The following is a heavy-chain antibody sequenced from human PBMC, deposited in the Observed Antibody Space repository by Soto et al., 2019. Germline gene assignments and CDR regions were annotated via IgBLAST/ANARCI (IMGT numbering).Heavy chain of an antibody. CDR2: IIPMFGTA. CDR1: GGTFSSHG. V-gene: IGHV1-69*01. Sequence: QVHLVQSGAEVKKPGSSVKVSCKASGGTFSSHGISWVRQVPGQGLEWMGGIIPMFGTATSTQNFQGRLTITADESTSTAYIELSSLTSEDTAAYFCARSVGVTTLSYLDFWGQGTLVTVSS. D-gene: IGHD2-21*01. CDR3: ARSVGVTTLSYLDF. J-gene: IGHJ4*02.